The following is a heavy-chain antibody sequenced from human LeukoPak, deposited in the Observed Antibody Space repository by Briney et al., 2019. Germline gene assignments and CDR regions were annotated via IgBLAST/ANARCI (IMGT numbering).Heavy chain of an antibody. CDR2: ISYDGTNK. D-gene: IGHD3-22*01. Sequence: GRSLRLSCAASRFIFSGYGMHWVRQAPGKGLEWVAVISYDGTNKYYADSVKGRFTISRDNSKNTMYLQMNSLRAEDTAMYYCARAPMSYDSSGFGGAFDIWGQGTMVTVSS. CDR1: RFIFSGYG. CDR3: ARAPMSYDSSGFGGAFDI. J-gene: IGHJ3*02. V-gene: IGHV3-30*19.